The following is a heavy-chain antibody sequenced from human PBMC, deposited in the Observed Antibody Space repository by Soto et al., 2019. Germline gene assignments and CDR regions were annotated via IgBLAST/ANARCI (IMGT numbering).Heavy chain of an antibody. CDR2: IYPGDSDT. V-gene: IGHV5-51*01. CDR3: ARGQFRSGYYDPENWFDP. D-gene: IGHD3-3*01. Sequence: PGESLKISCKGSGYSFTSYWIGWGRQMPGKGLEWMGIIYPGDSDTRYSPSFQGQVTISADKSISTAYLQWSSLKASDTAMYYCARGQFRSGYYDPENWFDPWGQATLVTVSS. J-gene: IGHJ5*02. CDR1: GYSFTSYW.